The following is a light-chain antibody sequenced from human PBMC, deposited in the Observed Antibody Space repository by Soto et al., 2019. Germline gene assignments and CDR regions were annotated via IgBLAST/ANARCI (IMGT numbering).Light chain of an antibody. V-gene: IGLV2-11*01. J-gene: IGLJ2*01. CDR2: DVT. Sequence: QSALTQPLSVSGSPGQSVAISCTGTSSDVGGYNGVSWYQQHPGKAPKLMIYDVTERPPGVPDRFSGSKSGNTASLTISGLQADDEADYYCCSFAGTSRYVVFGGGTKLTVL. CDR1: SSDVGGYNG. CDR3: CSFAGTSRYVV.